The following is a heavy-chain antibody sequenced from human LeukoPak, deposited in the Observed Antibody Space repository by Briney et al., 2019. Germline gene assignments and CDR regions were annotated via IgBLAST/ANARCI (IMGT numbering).Heavy chain of an antibody. D-gene: IGHD6-13*01. CDR3: VRPRYSSSWYDDAFDI. V-gene: IGHV3-23*01. CDR1: GFTFSTYA. J-gene: IGHJ3*02. Sequence: GGSLRLSCAASGFTFSTYAMSWVRQAPGKGLEWVSGISGSGDSTYYADSAKGRFTVSRDNFKNTLYLQMNSLRAEDTALYYCVRPRYSSSWYDDAFDIWGQGTMVTVSS. CDR2: ISGSGDST.